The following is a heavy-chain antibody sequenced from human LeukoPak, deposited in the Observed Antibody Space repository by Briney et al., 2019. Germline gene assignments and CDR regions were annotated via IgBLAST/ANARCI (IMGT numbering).Heavy chain of an antibody. CDR1: GFTFSSYA. V-gene: IGHV3-23*01. D-gene: IGHD6-6*01. Sequence: GGSLRLSCAASGFTFSSYAMSWVRQAPGKGLEWVSSISGSGRSTYYADSVKGRFTISRDNSKNTLYLQMNSVRAEDTAVYYCAKLAKYSSSSRGDYWGQGTLVTVSS. J-gene: IGHJ4*02. CDR3: AKLAKYSSSSRGDY. CDR2: ISGSGRST.